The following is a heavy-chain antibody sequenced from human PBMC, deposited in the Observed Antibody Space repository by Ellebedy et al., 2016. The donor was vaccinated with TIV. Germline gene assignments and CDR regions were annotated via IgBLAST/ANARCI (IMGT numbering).Heavy chain of an antibody. CDR2: IKQDESEK. Sequence: PGGSLRLSCAASGFTSGNYWMTWVRQAPGKGLEWVANIKQDESEKYYVDSVKGRFTISRDNAKNSLYLQMNTLRAEDTAVYYCARDYITLVRGVVNYYLDVWGKGTTVTVSS. CDR3: ARDYITLVRGVVNYYLDV. D-gene: IGHD3-10*01. CDR1: GFTSGNYW. J-gene: IGHJ6*03. V-gene: IGHV3-7*01.